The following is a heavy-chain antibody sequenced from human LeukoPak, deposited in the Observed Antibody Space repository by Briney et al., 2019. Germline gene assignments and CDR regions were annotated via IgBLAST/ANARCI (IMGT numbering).Heavy chain of an antibody. J-gene: IGHJ4*02. D-gene: IGHD5-12*01. V-gene: IGHV3-74*01. CDR3: SKPYRRGYSYFDS. CDR2: VNTDGRST. CDR1: GFTFSSYW. Sequence: GGSLRLSCAASGFTFSSYWMHWVRQAPGKGLVWVSRVNTDGRSTSYADSVKGRFTISRDNAKNTLYLQMNSLRAEDTAVYYCSKPYRRGYSYFDSWGQGALVTVSS.